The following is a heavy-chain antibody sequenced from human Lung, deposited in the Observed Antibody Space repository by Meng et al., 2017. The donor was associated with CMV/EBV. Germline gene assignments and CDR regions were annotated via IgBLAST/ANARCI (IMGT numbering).Heavy chain of an antibody. J-gene: IGHJ4*02. CDR2: ISYDGSNK. Sequence: QVQLVESGGGVVQPGRSPRLSCAASGFTFSSYAMHWVRQAPGKGLEWVAVISYDGSNKYYADSVKGRFTISRDNSKNTLYLQMNSLRAEDTAAYYCADMGEWLANWGQGTLVTVSS. CDR1: GFTFSSYA. D-gene: IGHD6-19*01. V-gene: IGHV3-30-3*01. CDR3: ADMGEWLAN.